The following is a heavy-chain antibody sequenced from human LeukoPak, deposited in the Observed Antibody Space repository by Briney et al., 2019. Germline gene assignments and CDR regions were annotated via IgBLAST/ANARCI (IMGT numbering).Heavy chain of an antibody. V-gene: IGHV3-23*01. D-gene: IGHD2-15*01. CDR2: ISGSGGST. CDR1: GFTFSSYA. J-gene: IGHJ4*02. CDR3: AKDRLVAAIPYYFDY. Sequence: GGSLRLSCAASGFTFSSYAMSWVRQAPGKGLEWVSAISGSGGSTYYADSVKGRFTISRDNSKNTLYLQMNSLRAEDPAVYYCAKDRLVAAIPYYFDYWGQGTLVTVSS.